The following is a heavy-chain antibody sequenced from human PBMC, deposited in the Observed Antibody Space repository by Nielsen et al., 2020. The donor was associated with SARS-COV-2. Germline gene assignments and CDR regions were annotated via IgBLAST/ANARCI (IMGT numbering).Heavy chain of an antibody. V-gene: IGHV4-34*01. CDR2: INHSGST. J-gene: IGHJ5*02. D-gene: IGHD3-3*01. Sequence: SETLSLTCAVYGGSFSGYYWSWIRQPPGKGLEWIGEINHSGSTNYNPSLKSRVTISVDTSKNQFSLKLSSVTAADTAVYYCARLQYYDFWSGPRRRPNFNWFDPWGQGTLVTVSS. CDR3: ARLQYYDFWSGPRRRPNFNWFDP. CDR1: GGSFSGYY.